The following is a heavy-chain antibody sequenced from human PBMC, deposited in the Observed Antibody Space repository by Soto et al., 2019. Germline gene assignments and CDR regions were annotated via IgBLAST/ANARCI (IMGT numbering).Heavy chain of an antibody. Sequence: GGSLRLSCAASGLTFSSYAMHWVRQAPGKGLEWVAVISYDGSNKYYADSVKGRFTISRDNSKNTLYLQMNSLRAEDTAVYYCARDSVLVPAAIGYFDYWGQGTLVPVSS. J-gene: IGHJ4*02. CDR2: ISYDGSNK. CDR1: GLTFSSYA. D-gene: IGHD2-2*01. V-gene: IGHV3-30-3*01. CDR3: ARDSVLVPAAIGYFDY.